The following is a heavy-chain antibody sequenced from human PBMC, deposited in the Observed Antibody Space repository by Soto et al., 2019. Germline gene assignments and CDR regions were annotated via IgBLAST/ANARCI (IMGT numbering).Heavy chain of an antibody. CDR2: IKQDGSEK. CDR1: GFTFSSYW. V-gene: IGHV3-7*01. J-gene: IGHJ6*02. D-gene: IGHD3-3*01. CDR3: ARVQAYYDFWSGYRNPRGGGGMDV. Sequence: QTGGSLRLSCAASGFTFSSYWMSWVRQAPGKGLEWVANIKQDGSEKYYVDSVKGRFTISRDNAKNSLYLQMNSLRAEDTAVYYCARVQAYYDFWSGYRNPRGGGGMDVWGQGTTVTVSS.